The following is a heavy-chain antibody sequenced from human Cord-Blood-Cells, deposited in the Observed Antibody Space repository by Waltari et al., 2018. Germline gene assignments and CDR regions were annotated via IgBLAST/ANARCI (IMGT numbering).Heavy chain of an antibody. D-gene: IGHD3-22*01. CDR1: GFPFSSYS. J-gene: IGHJ4*02. V-gene: IGHV3-21*01. CDR2: ISSSSSYI. CDR3: ARGGGSGYYFDY. Sequence: EVQLVESGGGLVKPGGSLRLACAASGFPFSSYSRTWVRQAPGKGLEWVSSISSSSSYIYYADSVKGRFTISRDNAKNSLYLQMNSLRAEDTAVYYCARGGGSGYYFDYWGQGTLVTVSS.